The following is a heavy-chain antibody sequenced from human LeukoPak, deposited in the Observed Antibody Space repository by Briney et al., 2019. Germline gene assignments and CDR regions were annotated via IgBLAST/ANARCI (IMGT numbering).Heavy chain of an antibody. CDR3: ARGGVTMVRGVFDP. CDR2: IYYSGST. Sequence: SETLSLTCTVSGGSISSISYYWGWIRQPPGKGLEWIGSIYYSGSTYYNPSLKSRVTISVDTSKNQFSLKLSSVTAADTAVYYCARGGVTMVRGVFDPWGQGTLVTVSS. V-gene: IGHV4-39*01. J-gene: IGHJ5*02. CDR1: GGSISSISYY. D-gene: IGHD3-10*01.